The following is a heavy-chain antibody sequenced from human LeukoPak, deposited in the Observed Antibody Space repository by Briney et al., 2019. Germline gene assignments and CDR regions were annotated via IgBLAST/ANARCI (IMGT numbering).Heavy chain of an antibody. V-gene: IGHV3-74*01. Sequence: GGSLRLSCAASGFTFSSYWMHWVRQAPGKGLVWVSRINTDGSSTSYADSVKGRFTISRDNAKNTLYLQMNSLRAEDTAVYYCAKRSALLWFDYWGQGTLVTVSS. CDR3: AKRSALLWFDY. CDR1: GFTFSSYW. D-gene: IGHD3-10*01. J-gene: IGHJ5*01. CDR2: INTDGSST.